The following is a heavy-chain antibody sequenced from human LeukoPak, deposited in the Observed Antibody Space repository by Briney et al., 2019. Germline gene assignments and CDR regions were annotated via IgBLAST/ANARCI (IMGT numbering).Heavy chain of an antibody. J-gene: IGHJ6*02. CDR3: ARPLPAYYYYDSSGYSVGYYYYGMDV. CDR1: GYTFTGYY. V-gene: IGHV1-2*02. Sequence: ASVKVSCKASGYTFTGYYMHWVRQAPGQGLEWMGWINPNSGGTNYAQKLQGRVTMTTDTSTSTAYMELRSLRSDDTAVYYCARPLPAYYYYDSSGYSVGYYYYGMDVWGQGTTVTVSS. CDR2: INPNSGGT. D-gene: IGHD3-22*01.